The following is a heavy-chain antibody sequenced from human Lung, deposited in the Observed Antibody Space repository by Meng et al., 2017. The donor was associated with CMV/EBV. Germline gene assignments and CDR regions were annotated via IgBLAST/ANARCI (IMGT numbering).Heavy chain of an antibody. J-gene: IGHJ4*02. CDR2: IYYTGST. CDR3: AREAGRDGYATPKFNY. Sequence: GQLGVAGPSRVKPSQPLSLTCTASGGSIGSGGYYWSWIRQHPGKGLEWIGYIYYTGSTFYNPSLKSRVTISVDTSKNQFSLKLIPATAADTAVYYCAREAGRDGYATPKFNYWGQGTLVTVSS. CDR1: GGSIGSGGYY. D-gene: IGHD5-24*01. V-gene: IGHV4-31*03.